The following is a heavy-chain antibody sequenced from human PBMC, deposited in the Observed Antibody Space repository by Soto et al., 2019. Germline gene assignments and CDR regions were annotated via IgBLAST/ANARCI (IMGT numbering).Heavy chain of an antibody. CDR3: AHTQGIVLVPTAIRY. J-gene: IGHJ4*01. CDR2: ITASGGST. CDR1: GFTFSSYD. Sequence: GGALRLSSEASGFTFSSYDMSWVRQAPGKGLEWVSGITASGGSTSDADSVQGRLTISRDNSKNTLYLQMDSLRAEDTAVYYCAHTQGIVLVPTAIRYWGHGTLFTVSS. D-gene: IGHD2-2*02. V-gene: IGHV3-23*01.